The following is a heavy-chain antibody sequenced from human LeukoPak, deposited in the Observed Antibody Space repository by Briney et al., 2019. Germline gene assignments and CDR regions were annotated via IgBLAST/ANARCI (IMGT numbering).Heavy chain of an antibody. D-gene: IGHD5-18*01. CDR1: GGSISSSSYY. Sequence: PSETLSLTCTVSGGSISSSSYYWSWIRQPAGKGLEWIGRIYTSGSTNYNPSLKSRVTMSVDASKNQFSLKLSSVTAADTAVYYCARDPAMGLGIDYWGQGTLVTVSS. CDR2: IYTSGST. J-gene: IGHJ4*02. CDR3: ARDPAMGLGIDY. V-gene: IGHV4-61*02.